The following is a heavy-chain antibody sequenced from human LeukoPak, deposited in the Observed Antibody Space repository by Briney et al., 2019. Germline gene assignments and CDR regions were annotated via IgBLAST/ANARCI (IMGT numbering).Heavy chain of an antibody. CDR1: GYTFIRYA. J-gene: IGHJ4*02. Sequence: ASVKVSCKASGYTFIRYAINWLRQVPGQGLEWMGWINMYTANPAYAQGFTERFVFSLDTSVSTAYLEISNLKAEDTAVYYCARHDNDDDFDCWGQGTLATVSS. V-gene: IGHV7-4-1*02. CDR2: INMYTANP. D-gene: IGHD3-16*01. CDR3: ARHDNDDDFDC.